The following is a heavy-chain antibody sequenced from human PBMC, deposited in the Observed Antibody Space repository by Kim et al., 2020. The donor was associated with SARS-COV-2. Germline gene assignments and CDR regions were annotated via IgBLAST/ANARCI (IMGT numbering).Heavy chain of an antibody. Sequence: SETLSLTCTVSGGSISSYYWSWIRQPPGKGLEWIGYIYYSGSTNYNPSLKSRVTISVDTSKNQFSLKLSSVTAADTAVYYCARAGSGPEPFAYWGQGTLVTVSS. CDR2: IYYSGST. D-gene: IGHD2-15*01. V-gene: IGHV4-59*01. CDR3: ARAGSGPEPFAY. CDR1: GGSISSYY. J-gene: IGHJ4*02.